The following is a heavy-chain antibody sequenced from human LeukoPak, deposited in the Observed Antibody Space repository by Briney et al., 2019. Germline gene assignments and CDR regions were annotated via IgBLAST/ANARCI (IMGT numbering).Heavy chain of an antibody. Sequence: SETLSLTCAVSGGSITSYYWTWIRQPPGKGLEWIGYVYYSGSTNYNPSLKSRVTISVGTSKNQFSLKLSSVTAADTAVYYCARLESSGWTVYWGQGTLVTVSS. D-gene: IGHD6-19*01. J-gene: IGHJ4*02. CDR3: ARLESSGWTVY. CDR1: GGSITSYY. CDR2: VYYSGST. V-gene: IGHV4-59*12.